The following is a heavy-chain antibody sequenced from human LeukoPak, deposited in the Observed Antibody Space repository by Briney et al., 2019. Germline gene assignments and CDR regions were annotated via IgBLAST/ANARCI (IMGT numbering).Heavy chain of an antibody. CDR3: ARDLSSVYNWFDP. Sequence: SETLSLTCTVSGGSISSGGYYWSWIRQPPGKGLEWIGYIYHSGSTYYNPSLKSRVTISVDRSKNQFSLKLSSVTAADTAVYYCARDLSSVYNWFDPWGQGTLVTVSS. CDR1: GGSISSGGYY. J-gene: IGHJ5*02. CDR2: IYHSGST. V-gene: IGHV4-30-2*01. D-gene: IGHD6-6*01.